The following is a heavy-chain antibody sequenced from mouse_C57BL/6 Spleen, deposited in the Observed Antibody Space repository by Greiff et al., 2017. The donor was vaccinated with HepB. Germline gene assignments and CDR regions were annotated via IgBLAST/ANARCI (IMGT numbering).Heavy chain of an antibody. CDR2: ISDGGSYT. V-gene: IGHV5-4*03. J-gene: IGHJ1*03. CDR1: GFTFSSYA. D-gene: IGHD1-1*01. Sequence: EVKVVESGGGLVKPGGSLKLSCAASGFTFSSYAMSWVRQTPEKRLEWVATISDGGSYTYYPDNVKGRFTISRDNAKNNLYLQMSHLKSEDTAMYYCARGVITTVVANWYFDVWGTGTTVTVSS. CDR3: ARGVITTVVANWYFDV.